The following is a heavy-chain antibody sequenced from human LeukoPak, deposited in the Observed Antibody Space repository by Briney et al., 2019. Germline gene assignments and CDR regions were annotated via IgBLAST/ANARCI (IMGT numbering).Heavy chain of an antibody. CDR3: ARESTDYYDSSGYENHFDY. CDR2: ISGSGGST. D-gene: IGHD3-22*01. V-gene: IGHV3-23*01. Sequence: GGSLRLSCAASGFTFSSYAMSWVRQAPGKGLEWVSAISGSGGSTYYADSVKGRFTISRDNSKNTLYLQVNSLRAEDTAVYYCARESTDYYDSSGYENHFDYWGQGTLVTVSS. CDR1: GFTFSSYA. J-gene: IGHJ4*02.